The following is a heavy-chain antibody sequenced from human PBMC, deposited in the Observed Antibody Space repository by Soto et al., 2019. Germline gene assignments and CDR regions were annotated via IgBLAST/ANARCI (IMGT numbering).Heavy chain of an antibody. V-gene: IGHV1-69*01. D-gene: IGHD5-12*01. CDR2: IIPIFGAA. Sequence: QVQLVQSGAELKKPGSSVRVSCKASGGTFSSYAISWVRQAPGQGLEWMGGIIPIFGAAKYAQKFQGRVTITANESTSTAYMELSSLRSEATAVYSCARGYSGYEVSGMDVWCQGTTVSVSS. CDR1: GGTFSSYA. J-gene: IGHJ6*02. CDR3: ARGYSGYEVSGMDV.